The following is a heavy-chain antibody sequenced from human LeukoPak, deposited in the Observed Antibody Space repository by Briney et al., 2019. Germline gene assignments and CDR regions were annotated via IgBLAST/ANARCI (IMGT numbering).Heavy chain of an antibody. CDR3: ARGRFGELIDY. J-gene: IGHJ4*02. Sequence: PSETLSLTCTVSGGSISSYYWSWIRQPPGKGLEWIGYIYYSGSTNYNPSLKSRVTISVDTSKNQFSLKLSSVTAADTAVYYCARGRFGELIDYWGQGTLVTVSS. V-gene: IGHV4-59*01. D-gene: IGHD3-10*01. CDR2: IYYSGST. CDR1: GGSISSYY.